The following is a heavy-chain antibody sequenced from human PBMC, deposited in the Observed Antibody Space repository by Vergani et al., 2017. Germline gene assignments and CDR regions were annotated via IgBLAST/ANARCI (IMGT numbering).Heavy chain of an antibody. V-gene: IGHV3-43*01. D-gene: IGHD3-22*01. J-gene: IGHJ4*02. CDR2: ISWDGGST. CDR3: AKDLSYYYASSGYSLPDY. CDR1: GFTFDDYT. Sequence: EVQLVESGGVVVQTGGSLRLSCAASGFTFDDYTMHWVRQAPGKGLEWVSLISWDGGSTNYADSVKGRFTISRDNSTNSLYLQMNSLRTEDTALYYCAKDLSYYYASSGYSLPDYWGQGTLVTVSS.